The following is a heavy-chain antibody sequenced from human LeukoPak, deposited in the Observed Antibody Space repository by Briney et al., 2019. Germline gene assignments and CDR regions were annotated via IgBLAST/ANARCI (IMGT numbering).Heavy chain of an antibody. V-gene: IGHV3-30*04. J-gene: IGHJ3*02. CDR2: IAYDGSDK. CDR3: ARRRITGTTPDGSDI. CDR1: GFSFSTYA. D-gene: IGHD1-7*01. Sequence: GGSLRLSCAASGFSFSTYAMHWVRRAPGKGLEWVAVIAYDGSDKYYADSVKGRFTISRDNSKNTLYLQMNSLRAEDMAVYYCARRRITGTTPDGSDIWGQGTMVTVSS.